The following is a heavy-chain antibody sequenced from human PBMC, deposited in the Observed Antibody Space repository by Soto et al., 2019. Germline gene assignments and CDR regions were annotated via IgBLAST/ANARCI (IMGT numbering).Heavy chain of an antibody. J-gene: IGHJ5*02. D-gene: IGHD3-10*01. V-gene: IGHV4-39*01. CDR1: GGSISSSSYY. Sequence: QLQLQESGPGLVKPSETLSLTCTVSGGSISSSSYYWGWIRQPPGKGLEWIGSIYYSGSTYYNPSLKSRVTISVDTSKNQFSLKLSSVTAADTAVYYCARRVLLWFGFDPWGQGTLVTVSS. CDR3: ARRVLLWFGFDP. CDR2: IYYSGST.